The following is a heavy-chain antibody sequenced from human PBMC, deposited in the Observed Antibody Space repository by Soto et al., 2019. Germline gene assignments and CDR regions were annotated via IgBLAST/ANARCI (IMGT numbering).Heavy chain of an antibody. Sequence: GGSLRLSCAASGFTFSTYGMHWVRQAPGKGLEWVAVISYDGGNKYYADSVKGRFTISRDNSKNTLFLQMNSLRAEDTAVYYCAKQLGYCGSSSCRDYYYGMDVGGQGTTVTVS. CDR3: AKQLGYCGSSSCRDYYYGMDV. CDR2: ISYDGGNK. J-gene: IGHJ6*02. V-gene: IGHV3-30*18. CDR1: GFTFSTYG. D-gene: IGHD2-2*01.